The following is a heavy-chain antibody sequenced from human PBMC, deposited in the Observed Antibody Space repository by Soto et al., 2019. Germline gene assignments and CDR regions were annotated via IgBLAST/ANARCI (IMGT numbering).Heavy chain of an antibody. CDR3: AKDVKGTGTNVIYHS. CDR2: ISGSGATT. J-gene: IGHJ4*02. V-gene: IGHV3-23*01. D-gene: IGHD1-7*01. Sequence: GGSLRLSCAASGFTFSSYAMSWFRHAPGKGLEWVSAISGSGATTYYADSVKGRFTISRDNSKDTLYLQMNSLRAGDTAVYYCAKDVKGTGTNVIYHSWGQGSLVTVSS. CDR1: GFTFSSYA.